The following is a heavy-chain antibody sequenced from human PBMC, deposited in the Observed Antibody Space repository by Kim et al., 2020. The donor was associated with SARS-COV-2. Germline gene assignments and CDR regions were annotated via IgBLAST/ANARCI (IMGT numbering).Heavy chain of an antibody. Sequence: RQPPGKELEWLAYLYYTDSTSYNPSLPGRATISADRPKNQFSLNLRSVTAADTAVYYCASSYYYYYMDGWGSGATVTVSS. CDR3: ASSYYYYYMDG. CDR2: LYYTDST. J-gene: IGHJ6*03. V-gene: IGHV4-30-2*01.